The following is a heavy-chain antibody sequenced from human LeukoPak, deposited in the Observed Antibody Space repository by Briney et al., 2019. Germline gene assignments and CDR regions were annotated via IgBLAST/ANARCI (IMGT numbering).Heavy chain of an antibody. D-gene: IGHD6-19*01. Sequence: SETLSLTCTVSGGSINSYYWSWIRQPPGKGLEWIGYIYYSGSNNYNPSLKSRVTISVDTSKNQFTLRLSSVSAADTAVYYCARARYSRAWYAFDIWGQGTMVTVSS. J-gene: IGHJ3*02. CDR3: ARARYSRAWYAFDI. CDR1: GGSINSYY. V-gene: IGHV4-59*01. CDR2: IYYSGSN.